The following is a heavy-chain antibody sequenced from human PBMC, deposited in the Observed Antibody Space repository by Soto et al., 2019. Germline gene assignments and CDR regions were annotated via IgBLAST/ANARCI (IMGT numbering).Heavy chain of an antibody. CDR3: AKDRRAGGNSAFYFDF. J-gene: IGHJ4*02. CDR2: ISATGAGT. Sequence: GSLRLSCAASGFKFSNYAMSWVRQAPGKGLEWVSLISATGAGTYYADSVKCRFTISRDNSHNTLYLQVHSLTAEDTAVYYCAKDRRAGGNSAFYFDFWGQGAQVTVSS. CDR1: GFKFSNYA. V-gene: IGHV3-23*01. D-gene: IGHD3-16*01.